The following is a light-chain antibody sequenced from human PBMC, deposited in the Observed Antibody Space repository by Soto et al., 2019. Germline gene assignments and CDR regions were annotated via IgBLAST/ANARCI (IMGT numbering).Light chain of an antibody. Sequence: DIQITQSPSTLSGSVGDRVTITCRASQTISSWLAWYQKKPGKDPKLLIYDASSLESGVPSRFSGSGSGTEFNLTISRLQTDDFATYYCQQYNSYPRTFGQGTKVDIK. J-gene: IGKJ1*01. V-gene: IGKV1-5*01. CDR3: QQYNSYPRT. CDR1: QTISSW. CDR2: DAS.